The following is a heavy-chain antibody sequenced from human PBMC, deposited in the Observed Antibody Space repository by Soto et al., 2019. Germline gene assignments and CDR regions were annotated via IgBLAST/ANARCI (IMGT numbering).Heavy chain of an antibody. V-gene: IGHV1-69*13. CDR3: VRGPDYEGYFDY. D-gene: IGHD3-22*01. CDR1: GTTFSNFA. CDR2: IILPFGTP. J-gene: IGHJ4*02. Sequence: ASVKVSCKASGTTFSNFAIGWVRQAPGQGLEWMGGIILPFGTPNYAQKFQGRVTISADESMTTVYMELRGLQSGDTAVYYCVRGPDYEGYFDYWGQGTLVTSPQ.